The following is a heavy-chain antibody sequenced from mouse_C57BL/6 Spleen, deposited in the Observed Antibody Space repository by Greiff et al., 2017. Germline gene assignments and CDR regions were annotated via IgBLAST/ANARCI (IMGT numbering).Heavy chain of an antibody. CDR2: IHPSDSDT. CDR3: AMYGAWFAY. D-gene: IGHD1-1*01. Sequence: QVQLQQPGAELVKPGASVKVSCKASGYTFTSYWMHWVKQRPGQGLEWIGRIHPSDSDTNYNQKFKGKATLTVDTSSSTASMQRSRLTSESSAVYYRAMYGAWFAYWGQGTLVTVSA. CDR1: GYTFTSYW. V-gene: IGHV1-74*01. J-gene: IGHJ3*01.